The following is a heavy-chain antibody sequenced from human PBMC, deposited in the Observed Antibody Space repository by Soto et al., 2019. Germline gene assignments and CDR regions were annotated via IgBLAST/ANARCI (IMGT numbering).Heavy chain of an antibody. CDR3: ARDRVVVPVYYYYGMDV. CDR1: GGSVSSGSYY. J-gene: IGHJ6*02. V-gene: IGHV4-61*01. D-gene: IGHD2-2*01. CDR2: IYYSGST. Sequence: QVQLQESGPGLVKPSETLSLTCTVSGGSVSSGSYYWSWIRQPPGKGLEWIGYIYYSGSTNYNPSLKSRVTISVDTSKNQFSLKLSSVTAADTAVYYCARDRVVVPVYYYYGMDVWGRGTTVTVSS.